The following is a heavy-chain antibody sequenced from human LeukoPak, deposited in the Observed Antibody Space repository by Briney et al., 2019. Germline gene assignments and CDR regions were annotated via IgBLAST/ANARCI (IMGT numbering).Heavy chain of an antibody. Sequence: PSGTLSLTCAVSRGSISSSYWWGWVRQPPGKGLQWIGEISQSGHTNYSPSLKTRVTIFIDKSKNQFSLNVSSVTAADTALYFCARDSKYDSSGHTPWGQGMLVTVSS. CDR3: ARDSKYDSSGHTP. V-gene: IGHV4-4*02. CDR2: ISQSGHT. J-gene: IGHJ5*02. D-gene: IGHD3-22*01. CDR1: RGSISSSYW.